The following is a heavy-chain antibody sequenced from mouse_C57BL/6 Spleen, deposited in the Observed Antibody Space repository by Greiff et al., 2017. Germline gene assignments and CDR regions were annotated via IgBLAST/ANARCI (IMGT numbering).Heavy chain of an antibody. D-gene: IGHD3-2*02. Sequence: QVQLQQPGAELVKPGASVKVSCKASGYTFTSYWMHWVKQRPGQGLEWIGRIHPSDSDTNYNQKFKGKATLTVDKSSSTAYMQLSSLTSENSAVYDCARPPTAQARWFAYWGQGTLVTVSA. J-gene: IGHJ3*01. CDR3: ARPPTAQARWFAY. V-gene: IGHV1-74*01. CDR2: IHPSDSDT. CDR1: GYTFTSYW.